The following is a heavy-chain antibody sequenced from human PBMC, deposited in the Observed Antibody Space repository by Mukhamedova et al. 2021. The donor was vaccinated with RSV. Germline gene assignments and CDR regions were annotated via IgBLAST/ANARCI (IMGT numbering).Heavy chain of an antibody. CDR2: VDPEDGET. Sequence: GLVDPEDGETIYAEKFQGRVTITADTSTDTAYMELSSLRSEDTAVYYCATLNYFGGMDVWGQGTTVTVPS. D-gene: IGHD3-3*01. V-gene: IGHV1-69-2*01. CDR3: ATLNYFGGMDV. J-gene: IGHJ6*02.